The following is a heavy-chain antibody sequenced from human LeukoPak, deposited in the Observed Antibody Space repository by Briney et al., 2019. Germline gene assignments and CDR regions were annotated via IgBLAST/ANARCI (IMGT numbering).Heavy chain of an antibody. CDR1: GYTLTELS. J-gene: IGHJ4*02. D-gene: IGHD5-24*01. CDR3: ATLGKDGYGYYFDY. V-gene: IGHV1-24*01. CDR2: FDPEDGET. Sequence: ASVKVSCKVSGYTLTELSMHWVRQAPGKGLEWMGDFDPEDGETIYAQKFQGRVTMTEDTSTDTAYMELSSLRSEDTAVYYCATLGKDGYGYYFDYWGQGTLVTVSS.